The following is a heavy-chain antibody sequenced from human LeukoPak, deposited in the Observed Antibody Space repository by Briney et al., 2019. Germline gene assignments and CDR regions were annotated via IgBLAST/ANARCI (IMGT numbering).Heavy chain of an antibody. Sequence: GRSLRLSCAASGFTFSSYGMHWVRQAPGKGLEWVAVIWYDGSNKYYADSVKGRFTISRDNSKNTLYLQMNSLRAEDTAVYYCARDALVVVGTFFDYWGQGTLVTVSS. J-gene: IGHJ4*02. V-gene: IGHV3-33*01. D-gene: IGHD2-21*02. CDR2: IWYDGSNK. CDR3: ARDALVVVGTFFDY. CDR1: GFTFSSYG.